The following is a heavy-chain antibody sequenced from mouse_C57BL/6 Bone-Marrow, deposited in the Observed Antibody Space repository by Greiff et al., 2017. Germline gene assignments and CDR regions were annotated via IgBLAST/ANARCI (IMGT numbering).Heavy chain of an antibody. J-gene: IGHJ1*03. V-gene: IGHV1-55*01. CDR2: IDPGSGST. Sequence: QVQLQQSGAELVKPGASVKMSCKASGYTFTSYWITWVKQRPGQGLEWIGDIDPGSGSTNYNEKFKSKATLTVDTSSSTAYMQLSSLTSEDSAVYDCARPYYSNYWYFDVWGTGTTVTVSS. CDR3: ARPYYSNYWYFDV. D-gene: IGHD2-5*01. CDR1: GYTFTSYW.